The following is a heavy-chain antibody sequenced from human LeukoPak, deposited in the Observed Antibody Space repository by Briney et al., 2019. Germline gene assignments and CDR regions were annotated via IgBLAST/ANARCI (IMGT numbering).Heavy chain of an antibody. CDR1: GFTFSSYG. Sequence: PGGSLRLSCAASGFTFSSYGMHWVRQAPGKGLEWVAVISYDGSNKYYADSVKGRFTISRDNSKNTLYLQMNSLRAEDTAVYYCATGTFRLKSIVGASDAFDIWGQGTMVTVSS. V-gene: IGHV3-30*03. D-gene: IGHD1-26*01. CDR2: ISYDGSNK. J-gene: IGHJ3*02. CDR3: ATGTFRLKSIVGASDAFDI.